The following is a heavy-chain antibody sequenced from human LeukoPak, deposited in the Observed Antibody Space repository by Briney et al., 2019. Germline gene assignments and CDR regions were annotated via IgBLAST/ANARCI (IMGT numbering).Heavy chain of an antibody. CDR1: GFTFSSYA. CDR3: ARSAGEMAARPVDY. J-gene: IGHJ4*02. Sequence: PGGSLRLSCAASGFTFSSYAMSWVRQAPGKGLVWVSRINSDGSSTYYADSVKGRFTISRDNAKNTLYLQMNSLRAEDTAVYYCARSAGEMAARPVDYWGQGTLVTVSS. V-gene: IGHV3-74*01. D-gene: IGHD5-24*01. CDR2: INSDGSST.